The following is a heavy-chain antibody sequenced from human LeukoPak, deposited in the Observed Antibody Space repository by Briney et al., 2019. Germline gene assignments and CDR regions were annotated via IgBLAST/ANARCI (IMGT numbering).Heavy chain of an antibody. J-gene: IGHJ6*02. D-gene: IGHD5-18*01. CDR1: GYTFTGYY. V-gene: IGHV1-2*04. CDR3: ARGLGYSYEGYYYGMDV. CDR2: INPNSGGT. Sequence: ASVKVSCKASGYTFTGYYVHWVRQAPGQGLEWMGWINPNSGGTNYAQKFQGWVTMTRDTSISTAYMELSRLRSDDTAVYYCARGLGYSYEGYYYGMDVWGQGTTVTVPS.